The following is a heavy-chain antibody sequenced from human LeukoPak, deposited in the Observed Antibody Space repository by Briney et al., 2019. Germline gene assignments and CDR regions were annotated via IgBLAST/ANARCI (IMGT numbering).Heavy chain of an antibody. Sequence: GGSLRLSCAASGFTFSTYAMYWVRQAPGKGLEWVALISYDGGDKYYAESMKGRITISRDNAENTLYLQMNNLRPDDTAFYFCVKEGVEYSYSYGDYWGQGTLVTVSS. CDR3: VKEGVEYSYSYGDY. V-gene: IGHV3-30*18. CDR2: ISYDGGDK. CDR1: GFTFSTYA. J-gene: IGHJ4*02. D-gene: IGHD3-16*01.